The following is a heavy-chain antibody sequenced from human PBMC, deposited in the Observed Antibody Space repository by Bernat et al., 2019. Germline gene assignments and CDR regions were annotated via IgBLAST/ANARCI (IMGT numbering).Heavy chain of an antibody. CDR3: AKDSLAARPVQREQGGLFDY. CDR1: GFTFDDYA. Sequence: EVQLVDSGGGLVQPGRSLRLSCAASGFTFDDYAMHWVRQAPGKGLEWVSGISWNSGSIGYADSVKGRFTISRDNAKNSLYLQMNSLRAEDTALYFCAKDSLAARPVQREQGGLFDYWGQGTLVTVSS. J-gene: IGHJ4*02. CDR2: ISWNSGSI. V-gene: IGHV3-9*01. D-gene: IGHD6-6*01.